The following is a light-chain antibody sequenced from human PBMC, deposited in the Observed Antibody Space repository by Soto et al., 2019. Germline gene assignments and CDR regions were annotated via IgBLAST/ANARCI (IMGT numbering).Light chain of an antibody. CDR3: CSYAGSRTYV. V-gene: IGLV2-23*02. CDR1: SSDVGSYNL. CDR2: EVS. J-gene: IGLJ1*01. Sequence: QSALTQPASVSGSPGQSITISCTGTSSDVGSYNLVSWYQQHPGKAPKFMLYEVSKRPSGVSNRFSGSKSGNTASLTISGLQAEDEADYYCCSYAGSRTYVFGTGTKLT.